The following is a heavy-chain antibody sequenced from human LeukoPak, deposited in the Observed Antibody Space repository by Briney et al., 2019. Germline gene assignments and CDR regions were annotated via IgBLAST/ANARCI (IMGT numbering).Heavy chain of an antibody. CDR3: AYGLLTHYDFWSGYYFNVQFDY. CDR2: ISGSGGST. J-gene: IGHJ4*02. CDR1: GFTFSSYA. V-gene: IGHV3-23*01. Sequence: PGGSLRLSCAASGFTFSSYAMSWVRQAPGKGLEWVSDISGSGGSTYYADSVKGRFTISRDNSKNTLYLQMNSLRAEDTAVYYCAYGLLTHYDFWSGYYFNVQFDYWGQGTLVTVSS. D-gene: IGHD3-3*01.